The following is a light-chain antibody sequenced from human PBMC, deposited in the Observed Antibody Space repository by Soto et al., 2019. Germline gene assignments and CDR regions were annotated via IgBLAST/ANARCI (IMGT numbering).Light chain of an antibody. Sequence: EIMMTQSPGTLSASPGERATLSCRASQSVSSNLAWYQQKPGQAPRLLIYVVSTRATGIPARFSGSGSGTEFTLTISSLQSEDFAVYYCQQYNKWPLTFGGGTKVEIK. V-gene: IGKV3-15*01. CDR2: VVS. CDR3: QQYNKWPLT. J-gene: IGKJ4*02. CDR1: QSVSSN.